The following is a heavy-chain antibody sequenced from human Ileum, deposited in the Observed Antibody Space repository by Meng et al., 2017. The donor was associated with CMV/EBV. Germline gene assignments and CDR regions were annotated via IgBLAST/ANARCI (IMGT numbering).Heavy chain of an antibody. CDR3: ARDSSTSSEDYYYYYDMDV. J-gene: IGHJ6*02. D-gene: IGHD2-2*01. Sequence: SNYKMNWVRQAPGRGLEWSSSISTSSTYRSYADSVRGRFTVSRDNAKNSLYLEMNSLRADDTAVYYCARDSSTSSEDYYYYYDMDVWGQGTTVTVSS. CDR2: ISTSSTYR. CDR1: SNYK. V-gene: IGHV3-21*01.